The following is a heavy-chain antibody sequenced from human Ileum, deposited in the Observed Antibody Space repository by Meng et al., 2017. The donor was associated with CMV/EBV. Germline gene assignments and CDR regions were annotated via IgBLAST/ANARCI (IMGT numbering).Heavy chain of an antibody. CDR3: ARDTTRGLRLFGGMDV. CDR1: GLTVSSNY. D-gene: IGHD1-26*01. CDR2: IYSAGST. Sequence: GESLKISCAASGLTVSSNYMSWVRQAPGKGLEWVSVIYSAGSTYYADSVKGRFTISRDNSKNTLYLQMNNLGGEDTAVYYCARDTTRGLRLFGGMDVWGPGTTVTVSS. J-gene: IGHJ6*02. V-gene: IGHV3-53*01.